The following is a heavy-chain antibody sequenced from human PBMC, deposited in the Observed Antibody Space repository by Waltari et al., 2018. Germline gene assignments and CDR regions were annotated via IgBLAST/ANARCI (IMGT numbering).Heavy chain of an antibody. CDR2: INHSGST. J-gene: IGHJ6*03. CDR1: GGSFSGYY. V-gene: IGHV4-34*01. Sequence: QVQLQQWGAGLLKPSETLSLTCAVYGGSFSGYYWSWIRQPPGKGLEGIGEINHSGSTNYNPSLKSRVTISVDTHKNQFSLKRSSVTAADTAVYYGARVGREDQLLKAMERAMDVWGKGTTVTVSS. CDR3: ARVGREDQLLKAMERAMDV. D-gene: IGHD2-2*01.